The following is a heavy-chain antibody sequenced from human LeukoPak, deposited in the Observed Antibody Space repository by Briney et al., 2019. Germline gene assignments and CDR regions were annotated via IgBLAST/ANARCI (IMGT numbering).Heavy chain of an antibody. CDR3: ARGTFGGVISN. J-gene: IGHJ4*02. CDR2: IYYSGST. V-gene: IGHV4-59*01. CDR1: GDSISSDY. D-gene: IGHD3-16*02. Sequence: PSETLSLTCTVSGDSISSDYWHWIRQPPGKGLEWIGYIYYSGSTNYNPSLKSQVTVLVDTSKNQFSLNLRSVTAADTAVYYCARGTFGGVISNWGQGTLVTVSS.